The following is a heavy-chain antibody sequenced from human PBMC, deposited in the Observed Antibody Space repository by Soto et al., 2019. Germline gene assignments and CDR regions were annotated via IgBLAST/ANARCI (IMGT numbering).Heavy chain of an antibody. D-gene: IGHD1-26*01. CDR1: CGAISRSASH. CDR2: IKYSGTT. J-gene: IGHJ3*02. V-gene: IGHV4-39*01. CDR3: ARHGITGSYYDAFDI. Sequence: SDTLSLTYTFFCGAISRSASHWGCVRQPPGKGLEWIASIKYSGTTFYNPSLKSRVTLSVDTSKNQFALKLSSVTAAETAVYYCARHGITGSYYDAFDIWGQGTMVS.